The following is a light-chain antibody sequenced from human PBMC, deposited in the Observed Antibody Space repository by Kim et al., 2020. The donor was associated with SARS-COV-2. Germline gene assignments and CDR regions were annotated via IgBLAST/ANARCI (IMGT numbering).Light chain of an antibody. Sequence: QSVLTQPPSVSGAPGQRVTISCTGSSSNIGAGYDVHWYQHLPGTAPKLLIYGNSNRPSGVPDRFSGSKSGTSASLAITGLQAEDEVDYYCQSYDSSLSGYVFGTGTKVTVL. CDR1: SSNIGAGYD. V-gene: IGLV1-40*01. CDR2: GNS. J-gene: IGLJ1*01. CDR3: QSYDSSLSGYV.